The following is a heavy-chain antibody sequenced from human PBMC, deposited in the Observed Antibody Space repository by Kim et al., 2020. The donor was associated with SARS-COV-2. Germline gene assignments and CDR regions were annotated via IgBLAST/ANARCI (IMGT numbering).Heavy chain of an antibody. J-gene: IGHJ6*02. CDR3: AKLYGMDV. Sequence: GGGTYHADSVKGRLTISRDNSKTTLYLQMNSLRAEDTAVYYCAKLYGMDVWGQGTTVTVSS. V-gene: IGHV3-23*01. CDR2: GGGT.